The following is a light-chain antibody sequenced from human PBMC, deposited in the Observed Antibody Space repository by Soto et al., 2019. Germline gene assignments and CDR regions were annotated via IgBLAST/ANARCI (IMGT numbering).Light chain of an antibody. V-gene: IGLV2-14*01. CDR1: SSDVGAYNY. CDR3: CSFTSITTYV. Sequence: QSVLTQPASVSGSLGQSITISRTGTSSDVGAYNYVSWYQQQPGKAPKLMISEVSNRPSGVSNRFSGSKSGNTASLIISGLQAEDEADYYCCSFTSITTYVFGTGTKVTGL. CDR2: EVS. J-gene: IGLJ1*01.